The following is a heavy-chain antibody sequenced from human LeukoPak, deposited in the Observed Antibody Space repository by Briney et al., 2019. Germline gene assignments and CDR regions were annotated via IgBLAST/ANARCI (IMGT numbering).Heavy chain of an antibody. Sequence: SETLSLTCTVSGGSISIYYWSWIRQPPGKELEWIGYIYYSGSTNYNPSLQSRVAISVDTSKNQFSLKLSSVTAADTAVYYCARHSSYGHFDYWGQGTLATVSS. CDR2: IYYSGST. J-gene: IGHJ4*02. CDR3: ARHSSYGHFDY. CDR1: GGSISIYY. V-gene: IGHV4-59*08. D-gene: IGHD2-2*01.